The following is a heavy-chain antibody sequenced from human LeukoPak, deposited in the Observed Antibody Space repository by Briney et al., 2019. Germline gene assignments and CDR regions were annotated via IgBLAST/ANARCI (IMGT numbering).Heavy chain of an antibody. CDR1: GFTFSSYW. J-gene: IGHJ3*02. CDR2: IKQDGSEK. Sequence: GGFLRLSCAASGFTFSSYWMSWVRQAPGKGLEWVANIKQDGSEKYYVDSVKGRFTISRDNAKNSLYLQMNSLRAEDTAVYYCATDYYGSGSYYNADAFDIWGQGTMVTVSS. D-gene: IGHD3-10*01. V-gene: IGHV3-7*01. CDR3: ATDYYGSGSYYNADAFDI.